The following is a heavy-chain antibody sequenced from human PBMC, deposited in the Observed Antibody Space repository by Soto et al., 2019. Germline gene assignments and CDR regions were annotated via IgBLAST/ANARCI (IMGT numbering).Heavy chain of an antibody. Sequence: QVQLVQSGAAVRKPGSSVKVSCKASGGTFTKYAITWVRQAPRQGLEWMGGIVPLPGTTNYAQKFRGRVNISANESTSTAHLELSSLRSEDPALYYCASGLGCLGGRSGWPDYAFDVWGQGTMVIVSS. J-gene: IGHJ3*01. D-gene: IGHD6-19*01. V-gene: IGHV1-69*01. CDR1: GGTFTKYA. CDR2: IVPLPGTT. CDR3: ASGLGCLGGRSGWPDYAFDV.